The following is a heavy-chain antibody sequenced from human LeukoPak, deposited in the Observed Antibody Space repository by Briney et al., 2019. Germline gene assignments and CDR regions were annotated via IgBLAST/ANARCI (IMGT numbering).Heavy chain of an antibody. V-gene: IGHV3-74*01. CDR2: IDKHGSTT. CDR3: ARDVAGSGSH. Sequence: GGSLRLSCAASGFTFSRYWMHWVRQAPGEGLEWVSRIDKHGSTTDYADSVEGRFTIYRDNAKNTLYLQMNSLRVEDTAVYCARDVAGSGSHWGQGTLVTVSS. J-gene: IGHJ4*02. CDR1: GFTFSRYW. D-gene: IGHD3-10*01.